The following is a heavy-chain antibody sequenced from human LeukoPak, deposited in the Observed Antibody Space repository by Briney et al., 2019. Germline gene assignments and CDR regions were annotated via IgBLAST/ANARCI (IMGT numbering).Heavy chain of an antibody. CDR3: TRVGYIDEGIDY. V-gene: IGHV3-74*01. D-gene: IGHD5-24*01. J-gene: IGHJ4*02. Sequence: TGGSLRLSCAASGFTFSSYWMHWVRQAPGKGLVWVSRISDGGSTTTYADSVKGRFTISRDNAKNSLYLQMNSLRAEDTAIYYCTRVGYIDEGIDYWGQGTLVTVSS. CDR2: ISDGGSTT. CDR1: GFTFSSYW.